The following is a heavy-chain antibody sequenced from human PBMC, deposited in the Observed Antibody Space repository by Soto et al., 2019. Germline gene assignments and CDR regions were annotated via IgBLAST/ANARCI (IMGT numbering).Heavy chain of an antibody. CDR2: IWYDGSNK. D-gene: IGHD5-12*01. CDR1: GFTFSSYG. CDR3: ARDSLDIVATTGTDYYYYGMDV. V-gene: IGHV3-33*01. J-gene: IGHJ6*02. Sequence: PGGSLRLSCAASGFTFSSYGMHWVRQAPGKGLEWVAVIWYDGSNKYYADSVKGRFTISRDNSKNTLYLQMNSLRAEDTAVYYCARDSLDIVATTGTDYYYYGMDVWGQGTTVTVSS.